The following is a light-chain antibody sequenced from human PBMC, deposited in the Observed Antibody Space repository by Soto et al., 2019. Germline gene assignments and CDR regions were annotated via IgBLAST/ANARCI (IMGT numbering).Light chain of an antibody. CDR3: QQDYGTLAT. V-gene: IGKV1-39*01. CDR2: AAS. Sequence: DIQMSQSPSSLSASVGDRVTITCRAAESISRHLNWYQQKPGRAPDLLIYAASTLQNGVPSRFTGSGPGKEFTLTTPGLQLEVFETYYCQQDYGTLATSGKGTGLEIK. J-gene: IGKJ5*01. CDR1: ESISRH.